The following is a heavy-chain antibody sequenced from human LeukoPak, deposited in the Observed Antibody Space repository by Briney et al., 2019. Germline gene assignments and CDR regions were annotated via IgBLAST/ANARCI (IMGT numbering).Heavy chain of an antibody. V-gene: IGHV3-23*01. CDR2: ISATRGNT. CDR3: AKGSSTTCPCYRDH. Sequence: GGSLRLSCVASGFTFTNYAMSWVRQPPGKGLEWVSAISATRGNTYYADSVQGRFSISRDNSENTLYLQMNSLRAEDTAVYYCAKGSSTTCPCYRDHWGQGTLVTVSS. J-gene: IGHJ4*02. CDR1: GFTFTNYA. D-gene: IGHD2-2*01.